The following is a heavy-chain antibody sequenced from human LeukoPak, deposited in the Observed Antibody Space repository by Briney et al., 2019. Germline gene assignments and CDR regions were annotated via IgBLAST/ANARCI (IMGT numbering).Heavy chain of an antibody. CDR1: GYSFTSYW. D-gene: IGHD2-2*01. Sequence: GESLKISCKGSGYSFTSYWIGWERQMPGKGLEWMGIIYPGDSDTRYSPSFQGQVTISADKSISTAYLQWSSLNASDTAMYYCARDAVYCSSTSCWYFDYWGQGTLVTVSS. J-gene: IGHJ4*02. V-gene: IGHV5-51*01. CDR3: ARDAVYCSSTSCWYFDY. CDR2: IYPGDSDT.